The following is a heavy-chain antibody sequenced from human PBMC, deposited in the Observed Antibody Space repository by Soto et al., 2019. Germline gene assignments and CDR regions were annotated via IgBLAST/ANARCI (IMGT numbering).Heavy chain of an antibody. CDR1: GFTFSSYA. J-gene: IGHJ4*02. V-gene: IGHV3-30-3*01. D-gene: IGHD6-6*01. CDR2: ISYDGSNK. CDR3: ARGHLNTRQLVDISFDY. Sequence: PGGSLRLSCAASGFTFSSYAMHWVRQAPGKGLEWVAVISYDGSNKYYADSVKGRFTISRDNSKNTLYLQMNSLRAEDTAVYYCARGHLNTRQLVDISFDYWGQGTLVTVSS.